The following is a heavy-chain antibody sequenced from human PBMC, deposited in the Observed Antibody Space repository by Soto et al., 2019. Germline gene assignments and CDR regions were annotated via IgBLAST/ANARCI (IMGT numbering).Heavy chain of an antibody. CDR1: GGQISSSHW. CDR2: IYHGGST. J-gene: IGHJ3*01. Sequence: SETLCLTCAVSGGQISSSHWWGWVRQPPGKGLEWIGEIYHGGSTNYNPSFKSRVTISFDKSKNQFSLKLTSVTAADTAMYFCARDRGTTQLWLNAFDVWGRGTMVT. D-gene: IGHD5-18*01. CDR3: ARDRGTTQLWLNAFDV. V-gene: IGHV4-4*02.